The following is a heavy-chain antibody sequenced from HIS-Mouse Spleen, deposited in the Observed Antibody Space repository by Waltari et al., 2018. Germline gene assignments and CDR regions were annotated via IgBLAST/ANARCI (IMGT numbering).Heavy chain of an antibody. D-gene: IGHD6-13*01. J-gene: IGHJ2*01. V-gene: IGHV4-39*07. CDR1: AAALSSRSYY. Sequence: QLQLQESGPALVKPSETLSLPCTVSAAALSSRSYYGGWIRQPPGKGLEWIGSIYYSGSTYYNPSLKSRVTISVDTSKNQFSLKLSSVTAADTAVYYCAREIPYSSSWYDWYFDLWGRGTLVTVSS. CDR3: AREIPYSSSWYDWYFDL. CDR2: IYYSGST.